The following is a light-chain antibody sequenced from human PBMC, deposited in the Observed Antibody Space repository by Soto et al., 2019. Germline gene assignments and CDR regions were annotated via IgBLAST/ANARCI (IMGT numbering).Light chain of an antibody. CDR1: KSFSRSY. CDR3: QQYGDSSRT. J-gene: IGKJ1*01. Sequence: EIVLTQSRDTLSLSPGERATLSCRASKSFSRSYLAWYQQKPGQAPRLLIYGASSRATGIPDRFSGSGSGTDFTLTISRLEPEDFAVYYCQQYGDSSRTFGQGTKVDIK. CDR2: GAS. V-gene: IGKV3-20*01.